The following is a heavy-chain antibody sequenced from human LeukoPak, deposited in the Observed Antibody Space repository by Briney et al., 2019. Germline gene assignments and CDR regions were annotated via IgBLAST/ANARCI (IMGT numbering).Heavy chain of an antibody. D-gene: IGHD3-22*01. V-gene: IGHV3-48*01. J-gene: IGHJ4*02. Sequence: GGSLRLSCAASGFTFSSYSMNWVRQAPGKGLEWVSYISSSSSTIYYADSVKGRFTISRDNAKISLYLQMNSLRAEDTAVYYCARDLRLEGYYDSSGYSILDYWGQGTLVTVSS. CDR1: GFTFSSYS. CDR3: ARDLRLEGYYDSSGYSILDY. CDR2: ISSSSSTI.